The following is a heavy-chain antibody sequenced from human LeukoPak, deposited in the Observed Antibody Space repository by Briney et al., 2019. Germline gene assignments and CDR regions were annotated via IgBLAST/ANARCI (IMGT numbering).Heavy chain of an antibody. D-gene: IGHD3-16*01. Sequence: PGGSLRLSCVASGFTFSSYEINWVRQAPGKGLEWVSHIGTSGSPIYYADSVKGRFTISRDNAKNSLYLQMNSLRAEDTALYYCARDLHMITFGGVVVRPFYFDYWGQGTLVTVSS. V-gene: IGHV3-48*03. CDR2: IGTSGSPI. CDR1: GFTFSSYE. J-gene: IGHJ4*02. CDR3: ARDLHMITFGGVVVRPFYFDY.